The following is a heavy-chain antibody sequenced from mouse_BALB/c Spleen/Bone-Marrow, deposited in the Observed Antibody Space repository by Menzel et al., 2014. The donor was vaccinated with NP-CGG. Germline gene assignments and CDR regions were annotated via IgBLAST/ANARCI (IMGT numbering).Heavy chain of an antibody. V-gene: IGHV14-3*02. Sequence: EVQLQQSGAELVKPGASVKLSCTASSVNIKDTYMHWVKQRPEQGLEWIGRIDPANGNTKYDPKFQGKATITADTSSNTAYLQLSSLTSEDTAVYYCARYYYGSSYFDYWGQGTTLTVSS. D-gene: IGHD1-1*01. CDR3: ARYYYGSSYFDY. J-gene: IGHJ2*01. CDR2: IDPANGNT. CDR1: SVNIKDTY.